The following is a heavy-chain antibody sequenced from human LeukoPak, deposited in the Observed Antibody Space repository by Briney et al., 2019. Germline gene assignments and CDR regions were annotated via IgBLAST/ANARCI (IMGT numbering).Heavy chain of an antibody. J-gene: IGHJ4*02. CDR2: IKGTSHGGTT. V-gene: IGHV3-15*05. CDR3: TTNDY. CDR1: GFTFSSYA. Sequence: GGSMRLSCAASGFTFSSYAMSWVRQAPGKGLEWIGHIKGTSHGGTTNYAAPVQDRFIVSRDDSKNMLYMEMNSLKSEDTGVYYCTTNDYWGQGTMVTVSS.